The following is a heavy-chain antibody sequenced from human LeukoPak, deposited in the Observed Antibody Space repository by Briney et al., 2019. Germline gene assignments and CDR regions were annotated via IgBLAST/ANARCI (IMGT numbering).Heavy chain of an antibody. D-gene: IGHD6-13*01. CDR3: ARAADSSSWTHFDY. CDR1: GGTFSSYA. CDR2: IIPIFGTA. J-gene: IGHJ4*02. V-gene: IGHV1-69*05. Sequence: GSSVKVSCKASGGTFSSYAISWVRQAPGQGLEWMGRIIPIFGTANYAQKFQGRVTITTDESTSTAYMELSSLRSEDTAVYYRARAADSSSWTHFDYWGQGTLVTVSS.